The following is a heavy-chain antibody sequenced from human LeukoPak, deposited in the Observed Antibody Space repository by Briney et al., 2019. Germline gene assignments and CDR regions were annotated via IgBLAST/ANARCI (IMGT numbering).Heavy chain of an antibody. D-gene: IGHD5-12*01. CDR1: GGSVTSYY. J-gene: IGHJ4*02. V-gene: IGHV4-4*07. Sequence: SETLSLTCSVSGGSVTSYYWSWFRQPAGKTLECIGQIHVDWTTNYTLSVKSRVAMSLDTTKNHFSLHLRSVTVADTSVYFCSGRAQTTGYAFDYWGQGALVIVSS. CDR3: SGRAQTTGYAFDY. CDR2: IHVDWTT.